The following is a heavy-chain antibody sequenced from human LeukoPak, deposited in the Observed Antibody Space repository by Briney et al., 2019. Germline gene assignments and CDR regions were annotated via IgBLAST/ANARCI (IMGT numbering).Heavy chain of an antibody. CDR1: GYTFTSYG. D-gene: IGHD1-26*01. V-gene: IGHV1-18*01. Sequence: ASVKVSCKASGYTFTSYGISWVRQAPGQGLEWMGWISAYNGNTNYAQKLQGRVTMTTDTSTSTAYMELRSLRSDDTAVYYCARDLGYHYSGSYYRGLDYWGQGTLVTVSS. CDR2: ISAYNGNT. J-gene: IGHJ4*02. CDR3: ARDLGYHYSGSYYRGLDY.